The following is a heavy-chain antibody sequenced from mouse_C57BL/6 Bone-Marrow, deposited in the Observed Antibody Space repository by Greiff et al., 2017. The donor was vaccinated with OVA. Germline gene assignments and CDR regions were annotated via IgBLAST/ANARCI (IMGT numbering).Heavy chain of an antibody. CDR2: ISSGGDYI. Sequence: EVQVVESGEGLVKPGGSLKLSCAASGFTFSSYAMSWVRQTPEKRLEWVAYISSGGDYIYYADTVKGRFTISRDNARNTLYLQMSSLKSEDTAMYYCTRDRYDYDRYFDVWGTGTTVTVSS. J-gene: IGHJ1*03. CDR1: GFTFSSYA. D-gene: IGHD2-4*01. CDR3: TRDRYDYDRYFDV. V-gene: IGHV5-9-1*02.